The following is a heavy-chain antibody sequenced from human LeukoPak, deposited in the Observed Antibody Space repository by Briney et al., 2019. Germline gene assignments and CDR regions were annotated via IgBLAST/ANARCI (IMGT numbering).Heavy chain of an antibody. CDR2: IKQDGSEK. Sequence: GGSLRLSCAASGFTFSSYWMSWVRQAPGKGLEWVANIKQDGSEKYYVDSVKGRFTISGDNAKNSLYLQMNSLRAEDTAVYYCARDAWIQLWLPHTYWGQGTLVTVSS. CDR3: ARDAWIQLWLPHTY. J-gene: IGHJ4*02. D-gene: IGHD5-18*01. V-gene: IGHV3-7*01. CDR1: GFTFSSYW.